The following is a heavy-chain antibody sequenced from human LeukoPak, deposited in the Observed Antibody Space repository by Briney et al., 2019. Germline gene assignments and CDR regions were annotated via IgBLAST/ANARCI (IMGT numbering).Heavy chain of an antibody. Sequence: PSQTLSLTCTVSGGSISSGDYYRSWIRQPPGKGLEWIGYIYYSGSTYYNPSLKSRVTISVDTSKNQFSLKLSSVTAADTAVYYCARESSYDYVWGSYRTTPDSYYFDYWGQGTLVTVSS. J-gene: IGHJ4*02. CDR1: GGSISSGDYY. V-gene: IGHV4-30-4*01. CDR3: ARESSYDYVWGSYRTTPDSYYFDY. CDR2: IYYSGST. D-gene: IGHD3-16*02.